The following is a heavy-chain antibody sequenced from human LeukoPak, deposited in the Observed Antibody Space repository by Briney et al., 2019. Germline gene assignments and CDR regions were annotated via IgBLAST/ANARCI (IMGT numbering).Heavy chain of an antibody. Sequence: SETLSLTCTVSGGSISSGSYYWSWIRQPAGKGLEWIGRIYTSGSTNYNPSLKSRVTISVDTSKNQFSLKLSSVTAADTAVYYCARGSGWYLTHFDYWGQGTLVTVSS. V-gene: IGHV4-61*02. J-gene: IGHJ4*02. CDR1: GGSISSGSYY. CDR3: ARGSGWYLTHFDY. D-gene: IGHD6-19*01. CDR2: IYTSGST.